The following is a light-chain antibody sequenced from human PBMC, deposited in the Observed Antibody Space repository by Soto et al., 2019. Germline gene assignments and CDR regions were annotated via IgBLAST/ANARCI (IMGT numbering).Light chain of an antibody. J-gene: IGLJ3*02. CDR2: EGS. V-gene: IGLV2-23*01. Sequence: QSVLTQPASVSGSPGQSITISCTGTNSDVGSYNLVSWYQQHPGKAPKLLIYEGSKRPSGVSNRFSGSKSGNTASLTISGLQAEDEADYYCCSYAGSSTWGFGGGTKLTVL. CDR3: CSYAGSSTWG. CDR1: NSDVGSYNL.